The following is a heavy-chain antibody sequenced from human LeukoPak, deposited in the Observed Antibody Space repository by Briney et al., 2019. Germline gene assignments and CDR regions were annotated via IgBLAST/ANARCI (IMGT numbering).Heavy chain of an antibody. D-gene: IGHD1/OR15-1a*01. V-gene: IGHV4-4*07. CDR3: VRDRHWTNDWVFDY. J-gene: IGHJ4*02. Sequence: SETLSLTCTVSGGSISSYYWSWIRQPAGKGLEWIGRIYTSGSTNYNPSLKSRVTISVDTSKNQFSLKLSSVAAADTAVYYCVRDRHWTNDWVFDYWGQGTLVTVSS. CDR1: GGSISSYY. CDR2: IYTSGST.